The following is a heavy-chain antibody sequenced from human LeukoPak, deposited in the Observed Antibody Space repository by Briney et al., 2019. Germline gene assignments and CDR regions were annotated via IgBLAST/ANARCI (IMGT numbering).Heavy chain of an antibody. CDR3: AKRGVVIRGILVIGYHQEAYHYDF. D-gene: IGHD3-10*01. CDR2: ISERGGST. CDR1: GLTVSSNYA. Sequence: GGSLRLSCAASGLTVSSNYAMTWVRQAPGKGLEWVSYISERGGSTTYADSVKGRFTISRDTSLNTLYLQMNNLRAEDTAVYFCAKRGVVIRGILVIGYHQEAYHYDFWGQGVLVTVSS. V-gene: IGHV3-23*01. J-gene: IGHJ4*02.